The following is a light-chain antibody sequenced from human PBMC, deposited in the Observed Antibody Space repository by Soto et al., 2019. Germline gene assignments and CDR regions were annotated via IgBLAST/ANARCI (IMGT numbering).Light chain of an antibody. J-gene: IGKJ4*01. V-gene: IGKV3-20*01. CDR1: QSFSSSY. CDR3: HHYGSSPHT. Sequence: EIVLTQSPGTLSLSPGEGATLSCRASQSFSSSYLAWYQQKPGQAPRLLIYGASSRATGIPDRFSGSGSGTDFTLTITRLEPEDFAVYYCHHYGSSPHTFGGGTQVEIK. CDR2: GAS.